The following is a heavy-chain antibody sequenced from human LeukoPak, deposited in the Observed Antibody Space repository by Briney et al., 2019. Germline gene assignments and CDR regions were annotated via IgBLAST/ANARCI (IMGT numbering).Heavy chain of an antibody. J-gene: IGHJ5*02. V-gene: IGHV3-30*18. D-gene: IGHD3-10*01. Sequence: GGSLRLSCAASGFTFSSYGMHWVRQAPGKGLEWVAVISYDGSNKYYADSVKGRFTISRDNSKNTLYLQMNSLRAEDTAVYYCAKDSGTMVRGVISWFDPWGQGTLVTVSS. CDR1: GFTFSSYG. CDR2: ISYDGSNK. CDR3: AKDSGTMVRGVISWFDP.